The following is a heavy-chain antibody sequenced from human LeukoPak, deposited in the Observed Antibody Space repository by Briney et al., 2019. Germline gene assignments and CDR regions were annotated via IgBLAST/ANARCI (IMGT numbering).Heavy chain of an antibody. Sequence: GGSLRLSCAASGFTFSSYGMHWVRQAPGKGLEWVAFIRYDGSNKYYADSVKGRFTISRDDAKNSLYLQMNSLRAEDTALYYCARGAAGTGDAFDIWGQGTMVTVSS. CDR2: IRYDGSNK. CDR3: ARGAAGTGDAFDI. CDR1: GFTFSSYG. J-gene: IGHJ3*02. D-gene: IGHD6-19*01. V-gene: IGHV3-30*02.